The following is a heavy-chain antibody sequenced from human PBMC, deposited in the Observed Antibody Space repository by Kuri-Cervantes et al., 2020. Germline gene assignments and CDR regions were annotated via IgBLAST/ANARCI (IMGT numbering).Heavy chain of an antibody. CDR3: ARGLGDYVGWFDP. V-gene: IGHV4-38-2*01. CDR2: IYHSGST. J-gene: IGHJ5*02. CDR1: GYSISSGYY. Sequence: GSLRLSCAVSGYSISSGYYWGWIRQPPGKGLEWIGSIYHSGSTYYNPSLKSRVTISVDTSKNQFSLKLRSVTAADTAVYYCARGLGDYVGWFDPWGQGTLVTVSS. D-gene: IGHD4-17*01.